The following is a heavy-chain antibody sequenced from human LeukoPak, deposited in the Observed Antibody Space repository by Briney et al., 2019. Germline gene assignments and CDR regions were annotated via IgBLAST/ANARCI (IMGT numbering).Heavy chain of an antibody. CDR1: GGSISSGGYY. V-gene: IGHV4-31*03. CDR2: IYYSGST. CDR3: ARGNGGWLEEGDAFDI. D-gene: IGHD5-12*01. Sequence: SETLSLTCTVSGGSISSGGYYWSWIRQHPGKGLEWIGYIYYSGSTYYNPSLKSRVTISVDTSKNQFSLKLSSVTAADTAVYYCARGNGGWLEEGDAFDIWGQGTMVTVSS. J-gene: IGHJ3*02.